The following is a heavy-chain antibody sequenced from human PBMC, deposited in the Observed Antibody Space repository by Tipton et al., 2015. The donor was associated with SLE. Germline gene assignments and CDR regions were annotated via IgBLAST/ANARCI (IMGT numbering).Heavy chain of an antibody. CDR1: GDTFSSHNTA. CDR2: TYYRSKWYN. J-gene: IGHJ5*02. D-gene: IGHD2-8*02. V-gene: IGHV6-1*01. CDR3: AREGASGYWSNRYNWFDP. Sequence: GLVKPSQTLSLTCGISGDTFSSHNTASNLIRQSPSRGLEWLGRTYYRSKWYNDYVISVKSRIIINPDTSKNHFSLKLTSVTAADTAVYYCAREGASGYWSNRYNWFDPWGQGTLVTVSS.